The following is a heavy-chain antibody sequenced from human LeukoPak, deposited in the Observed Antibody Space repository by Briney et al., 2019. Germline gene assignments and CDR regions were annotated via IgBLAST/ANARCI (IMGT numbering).Heavy chain of an antibody. CDR1: GGSIGASVNSPNW. CDR2: IFHSGST. D-gene: IGHD2-2*01. Sequence: SETLSLTCAVSGGSIGASVNSPNWWSWVRQPPGKGLEWIGEIFHSGSTNYNPSLKSRVTMSVDKSKNQFSLNLTSVTSADTAVYFCARAPRAYCSTTGSCFQDYWGQGTLVTVSS. J-gene: IGHJ4*02. CDR3: ARAPRAYCSTTGSCFQDY. V-gene: IGHV4-4*02.